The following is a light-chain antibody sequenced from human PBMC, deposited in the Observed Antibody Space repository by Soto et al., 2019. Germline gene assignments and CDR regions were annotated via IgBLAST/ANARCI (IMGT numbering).Light chain of an antibody. CDR1: QSISNS. Sequence: DLQMTQSLSSLSASVGDTVTITCRASQSISNSLSWYQQKPGKAPKFLIYVASTLQRGVPSRFSGRGSGTDFTLTISSLQPEAVATYYCQQTFSPPYTFGQGTKLEIK. CDR3: QQTFSPPYT. V-gene: IGKV1-39*01. J-gene: IGKJ2*01. CDR2: VAS.